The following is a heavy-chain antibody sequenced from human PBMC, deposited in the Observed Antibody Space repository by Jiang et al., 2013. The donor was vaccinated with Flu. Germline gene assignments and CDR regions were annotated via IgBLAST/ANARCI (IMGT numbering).Heavy chain of an antibody. CDR3: ARTPPRGSYYVRRHSWFDP. Sequence: KPSETLSLTCAVYGGSFSGYYWSWIRQPPGKGLEWIGEINHSGSTNYNPSLKSRVTISVDTSKNQFSLKLSSVTAADTAVYYCARTPPRGSYYVRRHSWFDPWGQGTLVTVSS. CDR1: GGSFSGYY. J-gene: IGHJ5*02. D-gene: IGHD1-26*01. CDR2: INHSGST. V-gene: IGHV4-34*01.